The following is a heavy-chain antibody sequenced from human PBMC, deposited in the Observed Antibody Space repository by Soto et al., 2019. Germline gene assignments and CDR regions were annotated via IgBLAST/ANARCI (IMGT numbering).Heavy chain of an antibody. CDR3: PRPTGNTNSWKINYDH. CDR1: ACSFSKYV. D-gene: IGHD1-1*01. CDR2: IRGLGENT. V-gene: IGHV3-23*01. Sequence: SWSAGACSFSKYVMIWVRQAPWKGREYGSSIRGLGENTYYGDSVKGRFTISRDSSNNTLFLQRNSLRAEDTAASYCPRPTGNTNSWKINYDHWGQGAGVTV. J-gene: IGHJ4*02.